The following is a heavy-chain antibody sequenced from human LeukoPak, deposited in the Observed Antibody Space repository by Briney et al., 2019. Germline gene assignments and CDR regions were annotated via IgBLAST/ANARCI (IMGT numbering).Heavy chain of an antibody. CDR3: ARAYYYHGMDV. CDR2: IYTSGST. CDR1: GGSISSGSYY. J-gene: IGHJ6*02. V-gene: IGHV4-61*02. Sequence: SETLSLTCTVSGGSISSGSYYWSWIRQPAGKGLEWIGRIYTSGSTNYNPSLKSRVTISVDTSKNQFSLKLSSVTAADTAVYYCARAYYYHGMDVWGQGTTVTVSS.